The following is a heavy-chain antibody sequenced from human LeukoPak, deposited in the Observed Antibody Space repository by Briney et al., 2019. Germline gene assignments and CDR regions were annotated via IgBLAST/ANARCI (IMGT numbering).Heavy chain of an antibody. Sequence: PGGSLRLSCAASGFIFSSYAMTWVRQAPGKGLEWDSSMSGINDGTFYADSVKGRFTISRDTSKNTLFLQMNSLRAEDTAVYYCARVASGYSYGSEFDYWGQGTLVTVSS. V-gene: IGHV3-23*01. D-gene: IGHD5-18*01. CDR2: MSGINDGT. CDR3: ARVASGYSYGSEFDY. J-gene: IGHJ4*02. CDR1: GFIFSSYA.